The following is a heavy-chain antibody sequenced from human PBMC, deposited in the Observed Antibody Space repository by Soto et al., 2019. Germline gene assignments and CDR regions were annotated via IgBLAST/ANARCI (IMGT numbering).Heavy chain of an antibody. D-gene: IGHD1-7*01. V-gene: IGHV6-1*01. Sequence: PSQTLSLTCVISGDSVSSNSAAWNWIRLSPSRGLEWLARTYYRSRWYNDYAVSVRSRITVNPDTSKNQFSLQLTSVTPEDTAVYYCAGTTSHQWYYMDVWGEGTTVTVSS. CDR1: GDSVSSNSAA. CDR3: AGTTSHQWYYMDV. J-gene: IGHJ6*03. CDR2: TYYRSRWYN.